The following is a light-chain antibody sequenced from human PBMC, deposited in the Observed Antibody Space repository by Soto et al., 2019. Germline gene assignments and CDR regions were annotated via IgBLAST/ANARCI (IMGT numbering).Light chain of an antibody. Sequence: EIVLTQSPGTLSLSPGERAALSCRASRSLSSTSLAWYQQRPGQAPRLLIYDVSSRATGIPDRFRGSGSRTDFTLTINRLEPDDFAVYYCQQYGSSPRTFGQGTKVEIK. V-gene: IGKV3-20*01. CDR1: RSLSSTS. J-gene: IGKJ1*01. CDR2: DVS. CDR3: QQYGSSPRT.